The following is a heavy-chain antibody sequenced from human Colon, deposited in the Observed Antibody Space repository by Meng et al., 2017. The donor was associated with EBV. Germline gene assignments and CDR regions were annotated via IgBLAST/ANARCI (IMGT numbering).Heavy chain of an antibody. CDR2: TSYDETDK. Sequence: LWEAGGGVVQPGGSLGLLCEASGFTLSGFAMPWVRQAPGKGLEWVALTSYDETDKYYADSVKGRFIISRDNSNNTLSLQMNSLRAEDSAVYYCARGGGSRSWSFDYWGQGTLVTVSS. D-gene: IGHD6-13*01. J-gene: IGHJ4*02. V-gene: IGHV3-30-3*01. CDR1: GFTLSGFA. CDR3: ARGGGSRSWSFDY.